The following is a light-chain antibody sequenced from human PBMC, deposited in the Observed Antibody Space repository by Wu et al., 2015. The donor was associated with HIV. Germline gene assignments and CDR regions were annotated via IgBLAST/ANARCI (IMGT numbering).Light chain of an antibody. V-gene: IGKV1-5*03. J-gene: IGKJ2*01. CDR3: QQYNNYSQT. CDR2: KAS. Sequence: DIQMTQSPSTLSASVGDRVTITCRASQSISSWLAWYQQKPGKAPKVLIYKASSLESGVSSRFSGSGSGTEFTLTISSLQPDDFATYYCQQYNNYSQTFGQGTKLQIK. CDR1: QSISSW.